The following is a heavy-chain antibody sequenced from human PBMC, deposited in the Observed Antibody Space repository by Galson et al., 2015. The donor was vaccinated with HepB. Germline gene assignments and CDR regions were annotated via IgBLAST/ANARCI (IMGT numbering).Heavy chain of an antibody. J-gene: IGHJ6*02. V-gene: IGHV3-48*02. D-gene: IGHD2-15*01. CDR2: ISSSSSTI. CDR3: ARVGIVVVVAATPSGMDV. Sequence: SLRLSCAASGFTFSGYSMNWVRQAPGKGLEWVSYISSSSSTIYYADSVKGRFTISRDNAKNSLYLQMNSLRDEDTAVYYCARVGIVVVVAATPSGMDVWGQGTTVTVSS. CDR1: GFTFSGYS.